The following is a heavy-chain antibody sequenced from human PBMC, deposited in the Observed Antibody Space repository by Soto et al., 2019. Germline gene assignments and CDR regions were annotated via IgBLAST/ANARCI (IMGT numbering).Heavy chain of an antibody. V-gene: IGHV4-30-4*01. D-gene: IGHD3-22*01. Sequence: PSETLSPTCTVSGGSISSGNYSWSWIRQPPGKGLEWIGHIYYSGSTYFNPSLKSRLTISVDASKNYFSLKLSSVTAADTAVYYCARAFRPYYYDSIYFGGWFDPWGQGTLVTVSS. CDR2: IYYSGST. CDR3: ARAFRPYYYDSIYFGGWFDP. J-gene: IGHJ5*02. CDR1: GGSISSGNYS.